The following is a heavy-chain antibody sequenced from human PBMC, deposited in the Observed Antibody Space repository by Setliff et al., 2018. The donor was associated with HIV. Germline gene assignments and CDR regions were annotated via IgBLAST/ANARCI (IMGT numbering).Heavy chain of an antibody. D-gene: IGHD3-22*01. Sequence: SETLSLTCAVYGGSFSDYYWSWIRQPPGKGLEWIGEINHSGSTNYNPSLKSRVTISVDTSKNQFSLKLNSVTAADTAVYYCARQEAGYYFDSSGYYFDYWGQGTLVTVSS. J-gene: IGHJ4*02. CDR1: GGSFSDYY. CDR2: INHSGST. CDR3: ARQEAGYYFDSSGYYFDY. V-gene: IGHV4-34*01.